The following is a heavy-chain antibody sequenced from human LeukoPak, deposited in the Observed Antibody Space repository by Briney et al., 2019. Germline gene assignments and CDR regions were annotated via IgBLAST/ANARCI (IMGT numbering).Heavy chain of an antibody. CDR1: GFTFSSYS. CDR2: ISSSSSYI. V-gene: IGHV3-21*01. J-gene: IGHJ4*02. D-gene: IGHD4-23*01. Sequence: GGSLRLSCAASGFTFSSYSMNWVRQAPGKGLEWVSSISSSSSYIYYADSEKGRFTISRDNAKNPLYLQMNSLRAEDTAVAYCARCILGYYGGNMVDYWGQGTLVTVSS. CDR3: ARCILGYYGGNMVDY.